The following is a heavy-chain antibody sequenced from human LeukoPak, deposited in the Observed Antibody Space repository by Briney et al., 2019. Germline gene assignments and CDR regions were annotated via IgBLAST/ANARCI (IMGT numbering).Heavy chain of an antibody. CDR2: ISGSGYYT. J-gene: IGHJ6*03. D-gene: IGHD3-16*01. Sequence: GGSLRLSCEASGFTFGSFAMSWVRQAPGKGLEWVSGISGSGYYTYYAQSVKGRFTISRDNSKNTLYIELNSLRAEDTARYFCAKDGSWGDYQFYFYMDVWAKGPRSPSP. CDR1: GFTFGSFA. V-gene: IGHV3-23*01. CDR3: AKDGSWGDYQFYFYMDV.